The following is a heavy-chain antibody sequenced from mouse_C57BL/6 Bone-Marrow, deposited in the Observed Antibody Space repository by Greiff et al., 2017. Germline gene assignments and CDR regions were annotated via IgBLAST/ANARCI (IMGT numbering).Heavy chain of an antibody. D-gene: IGHD1-1*01. CDR1: GFNIKDDY. CDR3: TTFPLITTVVTTDYFDY. Sequence: VQLQQSGAELVRPGASVKLSCTASGFNIKDDYMHWVKQRPEQGLEWIGWIDPENGDTEYAPKFKGKATITADTSSNTAYLQLSSLTSEDTAVYYCTTFPLITTVVTTDYFDYWGQGTTLTVSS. CDR2: IDPENGDT. J-gene: IGHJ2*01. V-gene: IGHV14-4*01.